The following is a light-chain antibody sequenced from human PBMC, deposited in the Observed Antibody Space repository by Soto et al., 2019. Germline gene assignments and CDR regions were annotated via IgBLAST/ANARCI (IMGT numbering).Light chain of an antibody. CDR3: ATWDDRVRGIV. J-gene: IGLJ2*01. Sequence: QSVLTQPPSASETPGQRVTIACSGSSSNIGSNTVNWYQQLPGTAPKLLMFGNNQRPSGVPDRFSGSKSGTSASLAISGLQSDDEADYYCATWDDRVRGIVFGGGTQLTVL. CDR1: SSNIGSNT. V-gene: IGLV1-44*01. CDR2: GNN.